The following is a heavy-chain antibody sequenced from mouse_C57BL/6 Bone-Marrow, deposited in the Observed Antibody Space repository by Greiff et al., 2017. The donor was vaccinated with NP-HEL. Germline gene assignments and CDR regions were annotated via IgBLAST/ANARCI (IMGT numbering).Heavy chain of an antibody. CDR3: ARLGWLPAWFAY. Sequence: QVQLQQSGAELVKPGASVKLSCKASGYTFTSYWMQWVKQRPGQGLEWIGEIDPSDSYTNYNQKFKGKATLTVDTSSSTAYMQLSSLTSEDSAVYYCARLGWLPAWFAYWGQGTLVTVSA. V-gene: IGHV1-50*01. D-gene: IGHD2-3*01. CDR1: GYTFTSYW. J-gene: IGHJ3*01. CDR2: IDPSDSYT.